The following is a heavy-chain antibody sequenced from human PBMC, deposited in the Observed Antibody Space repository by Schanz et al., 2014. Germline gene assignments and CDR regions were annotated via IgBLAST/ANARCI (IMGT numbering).Heavy chain of an antibody. Sequence: EVQLVESGGGLVQPRGSLRLSCAASELSFSSFGMNWVRQAPGKGLELVSYSSSSSSTIYYADSRNGRFTISRDNAKNSLYRQMNSLRAEDTGVYYCARRPEVVAKIFDVWGRGTMVTVSS. CDR1: ELSFSSFG. V-gene: IGHV3-48*01. CDR3: ARRPEVVAKIFDV. CDR2: SSSSSSTI. D-gene: IGHD3-22*01. J-gene: IGHJ3*01.